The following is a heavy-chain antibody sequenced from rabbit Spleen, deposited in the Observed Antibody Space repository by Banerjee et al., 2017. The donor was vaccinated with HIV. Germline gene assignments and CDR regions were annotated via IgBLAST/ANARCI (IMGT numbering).Heavy chain of an antibody. V-gene: IGHV1S47*01. J-gene: IGHJ4*01. CDR1: GFSFSDGYG. CDR2: TEPIFGTT. Sequence: QERLVESGGDLVQPEGSLTLTCKASGFSFSDGYGMSWVRQAPGKGLEWIGLTEPIFGTTYYANWVNGRFTISSHNAQNTLYLQLKSLTAADTATYFCARLSSGAFNLWGPGTLVTVS. CDR3: ARLSSGAFNL. D-gene: IGHD1-1*01.